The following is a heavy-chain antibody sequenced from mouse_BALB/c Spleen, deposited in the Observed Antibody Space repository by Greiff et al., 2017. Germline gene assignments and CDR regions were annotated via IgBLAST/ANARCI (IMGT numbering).Heavy chain of an antibody. CDR2: IDPENGDT. D-gene: IGHD2-1*01. CDR3: PIYYDYDAMDY. Sequence: EVQLQQSGAELVRSGASVKLSCTASGFNIKDYYMHWVKQRPEQGLEWIGWIDPENGDTEYAPKFQGKATMTADTSSNTAYLQLSSLTSEDTAVYYCPIYYDYDAMDYWGQGTSVTVSS. V-gene: IGHV14-4*02. CDR1: GFNIKDYY. J-gene: IGHJ4*01.